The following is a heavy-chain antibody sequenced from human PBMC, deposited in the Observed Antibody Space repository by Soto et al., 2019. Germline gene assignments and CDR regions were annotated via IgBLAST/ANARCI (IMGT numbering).Heavy chain of an antibody. J-gene: IGHJ6*02. V-gene: IGHV1-2*02. CDR1: GYRFTDYY. D-gene: IGHD1-26*01. CDR3: ARGAPAHYYFFALDV. CDR2: IKPSTGGA. Sequence: QAHLVQSGAEVKKPGASVKVSCRAFGYRFTDYYLHWVRQAPGQGLDWMGWIKPSTGGASYAEKFQAGVIRTRDTAMNTVYMEMSNLTSDETALYFCARGAPAHYYFFALDVWGPGTPVTVSS.